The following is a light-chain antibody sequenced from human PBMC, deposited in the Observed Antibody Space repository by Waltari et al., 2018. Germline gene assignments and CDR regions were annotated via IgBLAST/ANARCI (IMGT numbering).Light chain of an antibody. V-gene: IGLV3-10*01. J-gene: IGLJ3*02. CDR2: EDR. Sequence: SYELTPPPSVTLSPVQTARITCSGDALPTKYAYWYQQASGQAPVVVIYEDRKRPSGIPKRFSGATSRTMATLPISVAQVGDEADYYCNSRDSSGNHRGVFGGGTKLSV. CDR3: NSRDSSGNHRGV. CDR1: ALPTKY.